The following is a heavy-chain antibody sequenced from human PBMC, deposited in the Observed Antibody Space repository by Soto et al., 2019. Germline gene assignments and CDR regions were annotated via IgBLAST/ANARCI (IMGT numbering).Heavy chain of an antibody. CDR1: GFTFSSYG. Sequence: GGSLRLSCAASGFTFSSYGMHWVRQAPGKGLEWVAVISYDGSNKYYADSVKGRFTISRDNSKNTLYLQMNSLRAEDTAVYYCAKGTTYYYDSSGPSGMDVWGQGTTVTVSS. D-gene: IGHD3-22*01. V-gene: IGHV3-30*18. CDR3: AKGTTYYYDSSGPSGMDV. J-gene: IGHJ6*02. CDR2: ISYDGSNK.